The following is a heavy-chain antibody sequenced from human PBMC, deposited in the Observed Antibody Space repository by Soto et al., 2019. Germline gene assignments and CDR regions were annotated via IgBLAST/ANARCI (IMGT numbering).Heavy chain of an antibody. D-gene: IGHD2-2*01. CDR1: GFTFSSYE. CDR2: INHSGST. V-gene: IGHV4-34*08. J-gene: IGHJ6*02. CDR3: AKARGDCSSTSCYENDYYYYYGMDV. Sequence: PGGSLRLSCAASGFTFSSYEMNWVRQAPGKGLEWIGEINHSGSTNYNPSLKSRVTISVDTSKNQFSLKLSSVTAADTAVYYCAKARGDCSSTSCYENDYYYYYGMDVWGQGTTVTVSS.